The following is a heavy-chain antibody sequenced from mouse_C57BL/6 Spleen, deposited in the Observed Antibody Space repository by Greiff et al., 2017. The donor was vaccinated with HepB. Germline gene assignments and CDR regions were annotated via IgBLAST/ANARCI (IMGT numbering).Heavy chain of an antibody. CDR1: GYTFTSYW. Sequence: VQLQQPGAELVRPGSSVKLSCKASGYTFTSYWMHWVKQRPIQGLEWIGNIYPSDSETHYNQKFKDKATLTVDKSSSTAYMQLSSLTSEDSAVYYCAGDCGHGAMDYWGQGTSVTVSS. CDR3: AGDCGHGAMDY. CDR2: IYPSDSET. J-gene: IGHJ4*01. D-gene: IGHD1-1*02. V-gene: IGHV1-52*01.